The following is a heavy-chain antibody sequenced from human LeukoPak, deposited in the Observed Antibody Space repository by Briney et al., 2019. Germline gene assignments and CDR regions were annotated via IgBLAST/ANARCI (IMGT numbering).Heavy chain of an antibody. Sequence: GESLKISCKGSGYIFTTYWIGWVRQMPGKGLELMGVIYPGDSDTRYSPSFQGQVTISADKSISTAYLQWSSLKASDTAMYYCARASRDGYNQNFDHWGQGTLVTVSS. J-gene: IGHJ4*02. D-gene: IGHD5-24*01. CDR3: ARASRDGYNQNFDH. CDR2: IYPGDSDT. V-gene: IGHV5-51*01. CDR1: GYIFTTYW.